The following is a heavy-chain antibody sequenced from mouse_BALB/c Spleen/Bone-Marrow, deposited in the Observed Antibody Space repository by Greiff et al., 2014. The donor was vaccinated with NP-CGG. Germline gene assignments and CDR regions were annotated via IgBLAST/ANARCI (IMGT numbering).Heavy chain of an antibody. CDR1: GFTFTDYF. V-gene: IGHV7-3*02. Sequence: EVQLQQSGGGLVQPGGSLRLSCTTSGFTFTDYFMTWVRQPPGKALEWLGFIRSKPNGYTTEYNPSVKGRFTISRDNSQGILYLQMNTLRAEDSAIYYCARDYSGYFDFWGQGTTLTVSS. J-gene: IGHJ2*01. CDR2: IRSKPNGYTT. D-gene: IGHD5-1*01. CDR3: ARDYSGYFDF.